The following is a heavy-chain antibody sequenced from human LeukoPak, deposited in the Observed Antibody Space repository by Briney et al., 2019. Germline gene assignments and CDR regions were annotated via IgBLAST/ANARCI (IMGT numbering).Heavy chain of an antibody. CDR2: IYSGGSS. J-gene: IGHJ4*02. D-gene: IGHD2-8*02. Sequence: GGSLRLSCVVSGFTVSTNYRGGVRQAPGKRLEGVSAIYSGGSSYYAASAKGRFTIYRDNYKNTLYLPMNSLTVEDTAVYYCALDCCTGARFDHWGQGTPVSVSS. CDR3: ALDCCTGARFDH. V-gene: IGHV3-53*01. CDR1: GFTVSTNY.